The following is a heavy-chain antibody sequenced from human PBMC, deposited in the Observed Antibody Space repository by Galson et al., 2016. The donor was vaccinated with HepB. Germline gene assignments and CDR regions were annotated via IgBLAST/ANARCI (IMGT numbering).Heavy chain of an antibody. CDR3: AKARVGWYFFDF. D-gene: IGHD6-19*01. V-gene: IGHV3-23*01. CDR1: GFVFSDYS. J-gene: IGHJ4*02. Sequence: SLRLSCAGSGFVFSDYSMTWVRQAPGKELEWVSALSDTGKTTHYEDSVKGRFTISRDNSKGTLFLQMNSLRAEDTAVYYFAKARVGWYFFDFWGQGALVTVSS. CDR2: LSDTGKTT.